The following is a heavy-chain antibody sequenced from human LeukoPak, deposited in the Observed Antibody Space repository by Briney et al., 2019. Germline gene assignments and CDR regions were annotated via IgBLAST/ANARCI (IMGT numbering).Heavy chain of an antibody. CDR3: ASGRGSRAFDY. CDR1: GGTFSSYA. CDR2: IIPIFGTA. Sequence: GASVKVSCKASGGTFSSYAISWVRQAPGQGLEWMGGIIPIFGTANYAQKFQGRVTITADKSTSTAYMELSSLRSEDTAVYYCASGRGSRAFDYWGQGTLVTVSS. D-gene: IGHD3-10*01. V-gene: IGHV1-69*06. J-gene: IGHJ4*02.